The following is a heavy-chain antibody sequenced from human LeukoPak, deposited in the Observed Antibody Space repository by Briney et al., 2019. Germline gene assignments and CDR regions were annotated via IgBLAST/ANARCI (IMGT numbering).Heavy chain of an antibody. CDR2: INAGNGNT. J-gene: IGHJ3*02. CDR1: GYTFTSYA. Sequence: ASVKVSCKASGYTFTSYAMHWVRQAPGQRLEWMGWINAGNGNTKYSQKFQGRVTITRDTSASTAYMELSSLRSEDTAVYYCATSITVAPDAFDIWGQGTMVTVSS. CDR3: ATSITVAPDAFDI. D-gene: IGHD6-19*01. V-gene: IGHV1-3*01.